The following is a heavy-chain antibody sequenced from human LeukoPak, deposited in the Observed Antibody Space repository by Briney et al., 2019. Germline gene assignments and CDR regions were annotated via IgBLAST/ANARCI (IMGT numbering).Heavy chain of an antibody. J-gene: IGHJ5*02. CDR3: AKLNPDYYDGGVMDNWFDP. CDR1: GFTFSSYW. CDR2: IKQDGSEK. D-gene: IGHD3-22*01. V-gene: IGHV3-7*01. Sequence: GGSLRLSCAASGFTFSSYWMSWVHQAPGKGLEWVANIKQDGSEKYYVDSVKGRFTISRDNAKNSLYLQMNSLRAEDTAVYYCAKLNPDYYDGGVMDNWFDPWGQGTLVTVSS.